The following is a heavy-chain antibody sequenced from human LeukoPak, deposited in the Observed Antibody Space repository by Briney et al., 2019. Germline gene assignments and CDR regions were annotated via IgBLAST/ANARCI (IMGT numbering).Heavy chain of an antibody. D-gene: IGHD1-1*01. J-gene: IGHJ4*02. Sequence: ASVKVSCKASGYSFTCCFFRLDRQAPGQGLEWMGWINPNSGGTNYAQKFRGRVTMTRDTSNSTASMDLRRPRSDDTDVYYCARDDDFVDYWGQGSLVTVSS. V-gene: IGHV1-2*02. CDR1: GYSFTCCF. CDR2: INPNSGGT. CDR3: ARDDDFVDY.